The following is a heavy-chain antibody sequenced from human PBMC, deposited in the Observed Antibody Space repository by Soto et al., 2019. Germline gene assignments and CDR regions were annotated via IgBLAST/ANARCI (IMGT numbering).Heavy chain of an antibody. J-gene: IGHJ4*02. CDR2: LNPHSGKT. CDR3: ARVSSIAARRSFDS. D-gene: IGHD6-6*01. Sequence: QVQLVQSGAEVTKPGASVKVSCKASGYTFTIHDIHWVRQAPGQGLEWMAWLNPHSGKTAYAQKFQGRLTMTGNASTSTAYMELSSLRSEDTAMYYCARVSSIAARRSFDSWGQGTLVTVSS. V-gene: IGHV1-8*01. CDR1: GYTFTIHD.